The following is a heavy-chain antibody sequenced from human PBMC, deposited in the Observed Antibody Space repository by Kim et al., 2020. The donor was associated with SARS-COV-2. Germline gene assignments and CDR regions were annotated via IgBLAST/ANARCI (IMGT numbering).Heavy chain of an antibody. CDR2: ISYDGTNK. V-gene: IGHV3-30*04. CDR1: GFTFSSSA. J-gene: IGHJ5*02. CDR3: ASRALIAVAGTYWLDP. Sequence: GGSLRLSCAASGFTFSSSAMLWVRQAPGKGLEWVAVISYDGTNKFYADSVKGRLTISRDNSKNTLYLQMNSLRAEDTAVYYCASRALIAVAGTYWLDPWGQGTLVTVSS. D-gene: IGHD6-19*01.